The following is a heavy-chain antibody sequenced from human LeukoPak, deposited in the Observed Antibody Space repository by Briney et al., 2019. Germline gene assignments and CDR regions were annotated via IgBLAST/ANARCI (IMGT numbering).Heavy chain of an antibody. D-gene: IGHD2-21*01. CDR2: INPNSGGT. V-gene: IGHV1-2*02. CDR1: GYSFTDYY. Sequence: GASVKVSCKTSGYSFTDYYMHWVRQAPGQGLEWMGWINPNSGGTSSAQKFQGRVTMTRDTSITTLYMEVSWLTSDDTAIYYCARADRLHGGPYLIGPWGQGNLVTVSS. J-gene: IGHJ5*02. CDR3: ARADRLHGGPYLIGP.